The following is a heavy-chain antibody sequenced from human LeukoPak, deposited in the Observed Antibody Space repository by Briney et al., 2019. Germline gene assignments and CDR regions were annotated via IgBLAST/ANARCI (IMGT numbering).Heavy chain of an antibody. D-gene: IGHD2-8*02. V-gene: IGHV3-30-3*01. CDR2: ISFDGSDK. J-gene: IGHJ4*02. CDR3: VSGGFSTGLGPFDY. Sequence: GGSLRLSCEASGFTFSNYAMHWVRQAPGKGLEWVGIISFDGSDKYFADYVKGRFTISRDNSRNTLYLQMNSLTADDTAVYYCVSGGFSTGLGPFDYWGQGTLVTVSS. CDR1: GFTFSNYA.